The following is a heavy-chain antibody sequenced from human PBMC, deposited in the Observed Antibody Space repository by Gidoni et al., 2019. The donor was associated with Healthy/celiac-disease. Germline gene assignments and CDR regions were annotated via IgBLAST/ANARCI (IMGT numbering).Heavy chain of an antibody. D-gene: IGHD3-10*01. CDR2: IYYSGST. J-gene: IGHJ4*02. V-gene: IGHV4-31*03. CDR3: ARDTAPEGVRGVLDY. CDR1: GGSISSGGYY. Sequence: QVQLQESGPGLVKPSQTLSLTCTVSGGSISSGGYYWSWIRQHPGKGLEWIGYIYYSGSTYYNPSLKSRVTISVDTSKNQFSLKLSSVTAADTAVYYCARDTAPEGVRGVLDYWGQGTLVTVSS.